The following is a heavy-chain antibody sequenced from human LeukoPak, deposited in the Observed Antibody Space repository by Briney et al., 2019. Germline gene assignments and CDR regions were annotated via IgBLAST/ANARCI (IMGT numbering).Heavy chain of an antibody. CDR3: ARHGLSIAAPGRWFDP. J-gene: IGHJ5*02. V-gene: IGHV4-34*01. CDR1: GGSFSGYY. Sequence: SETLSLTCAVYGGSFSGYYWSWIRQPPGKGLEWIGEINHSGSTNYNPSLQSRVTISVDTSKNQFSLKLSSVTAADTAVYYCARHGLSIAAPGRWFDPWGQGTLVTVSS. D-gene: IGHD6-6*01. CDR2: INHSGST.